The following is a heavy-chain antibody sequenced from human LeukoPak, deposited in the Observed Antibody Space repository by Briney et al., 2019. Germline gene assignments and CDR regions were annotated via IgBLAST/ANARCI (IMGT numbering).Heavy chain of an antibody. J-gene: IGHJ5*02. CDR3: ARHSDYYDSSGYFEWFDP. CDR1: GGSISSSNW. D-gene: IGHD3-22*01. Sequence: PSGTLSLTCAVSGGSISSSNWWSWVRQPPGKGLEWIGEIYHSGSTNYNPSLESRVTISVDTSKNQFSLKLSSVTAADTAVYYCARHSDYYDSSGYFEWFDPWGQGTLVTVSS. V-gene: IGHV4-4*02. CDR2: IYHSGST.